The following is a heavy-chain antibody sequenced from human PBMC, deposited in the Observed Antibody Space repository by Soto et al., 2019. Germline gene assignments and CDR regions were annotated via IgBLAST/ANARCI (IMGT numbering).Heavy chain of an antibody. D-gene: IGHD6-13*01. CDR3: AAGIAAAGTNVGVGN. CDR1: GGSFSGYY. J-gene: IGHJ4*02. Sequence: SETLSLTCAVYGGSFSGYYWSWIRQPPGKGLEWIGEINHSGSTNYNPSLKSRVTISVDTSKNQFSLKLSSVTAADTAVYYCAAGIAAAGTNVGVGNWGQGTLVTVSS. CDR2: INHSGST. V-gene: IGHV4-34*01.